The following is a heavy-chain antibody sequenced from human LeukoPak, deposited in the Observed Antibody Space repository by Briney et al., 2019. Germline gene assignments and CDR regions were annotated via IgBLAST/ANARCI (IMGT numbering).Heavy chain of an antibody. D-gene: IGHD6-13*01. V-gene: IGHV3-23*01. CDR1: GFTFSSYA. CDR2: ISGSGGST. Sequence: GGSLRLSCAASGFTFSSYAMSWVRQAPGKGLEWVSAISGSGGSTYYADSVKGRFTISRDNAKNSLYLQMNSLRAEDTAVYYCAREGSSWSPGYFDYWGQGTLVTVSS. J-gene: IGHJ4*02. CDR3: AREGSSWSPGYFDY.